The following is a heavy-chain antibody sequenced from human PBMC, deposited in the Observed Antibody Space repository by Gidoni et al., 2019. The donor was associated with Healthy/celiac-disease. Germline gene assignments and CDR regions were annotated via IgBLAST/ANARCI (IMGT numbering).Heavy chain of an antibody. D-gene: IGHD1-1*01. CDR3: ARKGTGKAVFDY. CDR2: IYYSGST. Sequence: QLQLQESGPGLVKPSETLSLTCTVSGGSISSSSYSWGWIRQPPGKGLEWIGSIYYSGSTYYNPSLKSRVTISVDTSKNQFSLKLSSVTAADTAVYYCARKGTGKAVFDYWGQGTLVTVSS. CDR1: GGSISSSSYS. J-gene: IGHJ4*02. V-gene: IGHV4-39*07.